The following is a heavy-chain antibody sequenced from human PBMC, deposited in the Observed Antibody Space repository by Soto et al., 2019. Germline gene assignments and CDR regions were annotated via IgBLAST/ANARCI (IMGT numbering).Heavy chain of an antibody. D-gene: IGHD2-21*02. CDR2: VFHSGSV. CDR1: GGSISGDYYH. J-gene: IGHJ6*02. V-gene: IGHV4-30-4*08. CDR3: AREDDGGDRDYYGLDV. Sequence: QVQLQQSGPGLVKPSQTLSLTCTVSGGSISGDYYHWTWIRQSPGKGLEWIGYVFHSGSVLYNPSLKSRLNISVDTSKNQFSLRLSSVTAADKAVYFCAREDDGGDRDYYGLDVWGQGTTVTVSS.